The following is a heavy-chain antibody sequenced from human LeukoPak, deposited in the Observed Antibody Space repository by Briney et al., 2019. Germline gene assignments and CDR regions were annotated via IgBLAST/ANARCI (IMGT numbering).Heavy chain of an antibody. CDR2: IYTSGST. CDR1: GGSISSYY. D-gene: IGHD1-26*01. J-gene: IGHJ4*02. CDR3: ARAPSVGATSYFDY. Sequence: SETLSLTCTVSGGSISSYYWSWIRQPAGKGLEWIGRIYTSGSTNYNPSLKSRVTMSVDTSKNQFSLKLSSVTAADTAVYYCARAPSVGATSYFDYWGQGTLVTVSS. V-gene: IGHV4-4*07.